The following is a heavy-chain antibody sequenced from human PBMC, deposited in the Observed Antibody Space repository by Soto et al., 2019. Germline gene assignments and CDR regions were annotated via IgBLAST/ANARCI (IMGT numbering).Heavy chain of an antibody. Sequence: ESVGGLVMPGGSLRLSCAASGFTFTTYSLTWVRQAPGKGLEWVASIGSSSNYIYYADSVKGRFTISRDNAKNSLFLQMNSLRAEDTAVYYCATLTYCSSASCPNYYYVMDVWGQGTTVTVSS. CDR2: IGSSSNYI. D-gene: IGHD2-2*01. CDR1: GFTFTTYS. J-gene: IGHJ6*02. V-gene: IGHV3-21*06. CDR3: ATLTYCSSASCPNYYYVMDV.